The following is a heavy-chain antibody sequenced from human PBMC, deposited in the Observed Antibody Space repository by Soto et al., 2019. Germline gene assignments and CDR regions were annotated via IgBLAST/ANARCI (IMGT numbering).Heavy chain of an antibody. CDR1: GFTFRDYT. CDR2: ILSDYTT. J-gene: IGHJ4*02. V-gene: IGHV3-23*03. Sequence: EVQLLESGGGLVQPGGSLTLSSATSGFTFRDYTMSWVRQAPGKPLECISVILSDYTTYYAGSVRGRFTISRDTTKNPLHLEMNSLSAENTAIYYCTRRVNGYFGYWGPGALVTVSS. D-gene: IGHD2-8*01. CDR3: TRRVNGYFGY.